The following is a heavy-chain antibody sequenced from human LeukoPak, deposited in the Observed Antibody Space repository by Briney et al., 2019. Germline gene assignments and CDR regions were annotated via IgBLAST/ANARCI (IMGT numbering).Heavy chain of an antibody. Sequence: PGGSLRLSCAASGFTFSSYAMSWVRQARGKGLEWVSVISGSGGSTYYADSVKGRFTISRDNSKNRLYLQMNSLRGEDTAVYYCAKADSARGVTLKTTIDYWGQGTLVTVSS. CDR2: ISGSGGST. CDR3: AKADSARGVTLKTTIDY. D-gene: IGHD1-14*01. CDR1: GFTFSSYA. J-gene: IGHJ4*02. V-gene: IGHV3-23*01.